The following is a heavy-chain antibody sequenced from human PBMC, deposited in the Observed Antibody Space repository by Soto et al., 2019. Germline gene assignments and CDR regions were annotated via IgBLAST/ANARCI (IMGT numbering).Heavy chain of an antibody. CDR2: IYYSGST. Sequence: QVQLQESGPGLVKPSETLSLTCTVSGGSISSYYWSWIRQPPGKGLEWIGYIYYSGSTNYNPSLKSRVTISVDTSKNQFSLKLSSVTAADTAVYYCARVVRDGPFDYWGQGTLVTVSS. J-gene: IGHJ4*02. CDR1: GGSISSYY. CDR3: ARVVRDGPFDY. V-gene: IGHV4-59*01.